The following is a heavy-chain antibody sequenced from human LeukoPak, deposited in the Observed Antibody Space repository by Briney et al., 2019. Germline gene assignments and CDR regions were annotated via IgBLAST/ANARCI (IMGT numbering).Heavy chain of an antibody. CDR2: ISSSGNTI. D-gene: IGHD6-13*01. J-gene: IGHJ5*02. CDR1: GFAFTTYE. Sequence: PGGSLRLSCAASGFAFTTYEMNWVRQAPGKGLEWVSYISSSGNTIYYVDSVKGRFTISRDNAKNSLYLQTNSLRAEDTAVYYCARGRSRIGASGTTWFDPWGQGTLVTVSS. V-gene: IGHV3-48*03. CDR3: ARGRSRIGASGTTWFDP.